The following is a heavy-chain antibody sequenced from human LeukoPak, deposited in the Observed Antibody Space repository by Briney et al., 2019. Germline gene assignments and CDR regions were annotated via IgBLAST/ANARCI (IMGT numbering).Heavy chain of an antibody. D-gene: IGHD3-10*01. J-gene: IGHJ6*02. CDR1: GGSISSYY. V-gene: IGHV4-59*01. Sequence: SETLSLTCTVSGGSISSYYWSWIRQPPGKGLEWIGYTYYSGSTNYNPSLKSRVTISVDTSKNQFSLKLSSVTAADTAVYYCAREVGGTMVRGAPPVYYGMDVWGQGTTVTVSS. CDR2: TYYSGST. CDR3: AREVGGTMVRGAPPVYYGMDV.